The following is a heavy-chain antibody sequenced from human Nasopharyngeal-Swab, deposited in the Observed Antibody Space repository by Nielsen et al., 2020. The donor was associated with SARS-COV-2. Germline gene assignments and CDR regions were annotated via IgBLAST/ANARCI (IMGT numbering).Heavy chain of an antibody. Sequence: SLKISCAASGFSFDDYGMHWVRQAPGKGLEWVSSISWNSAIIDYADSVKGRFTVSRDNAKNSVYLEMNSLRPDDSALYYCAKDPATGAFDSWGQGTLVTVSS. CDR1: GFSFDDYG. V-gene: IGHV3-9*01. CDR3: AKDPATGAFDS. CDR2: ISWNSAII. D-gene: IGHD1-26*01. J-gene: IGHJ4*02.